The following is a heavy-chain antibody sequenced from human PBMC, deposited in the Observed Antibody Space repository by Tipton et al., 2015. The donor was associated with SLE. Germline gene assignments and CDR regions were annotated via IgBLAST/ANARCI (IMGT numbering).Heavy chain of an antibody. CDR2: INTYTGKA. CDR1: GYTLTKYA. Sequence: QSGAEVKKPGASVKVSCKASGYTLTKYAMNWARQAPGQGLQWMGWINTYTGKATYAQGFTGRFVFSLDPSVNTAYLQINSLRAEDTAFYYCATETGTTLFFWGQGTLVTVSS. CDR3: ATETGTTLFF. V-gene: IGHV7-4-1*02. J-gene: IGHJ4*02. D-gene: IGHD1-1*01.